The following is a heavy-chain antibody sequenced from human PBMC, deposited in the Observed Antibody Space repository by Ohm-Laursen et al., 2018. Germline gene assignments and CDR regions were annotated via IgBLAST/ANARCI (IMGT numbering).Heavy chain of an antibody. CDR1: GGSISSYY. D-gene: IGHD1-26*01. V-gene: IGHV4-59*08. CDR2: IYYSGST. CDR3: ARHVQAHSGSYFAHFDL. J-gene: IGHJ4*02. Sequence: ETLSLTCTVSGGSISSYYWSWIRQPPGKGLEWIGYIYYSGSTNYNPSLKSRVTISVDTSKNQFSLKLRSVCAADTAIYYCARHVQAHSGSYFAHFDLWGQGALVTVSS.